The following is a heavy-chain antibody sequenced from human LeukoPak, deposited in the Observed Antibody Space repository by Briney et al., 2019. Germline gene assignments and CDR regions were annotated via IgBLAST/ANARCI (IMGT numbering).Heavy chain of an antibody. D-gene: IGHD6-19*01. CDR1: GGSISSYY. Sequence: PSETLSLTCTVSGGSISSYYWSWIRQPAGKGLEWIGRIYTSGSTNYNPSLKSRVTMSVDTSKNQFSLKLSSVTAADTAVYYCARDLQQWLSEFQRNDYMDVWGKGTTVTVSS. J-gene: IGHJ6*03. CDR2: IYTSGST. V-gene: IGHV4-4*07. CDR3: ARDLQQWLSEFQRNDYMDV.